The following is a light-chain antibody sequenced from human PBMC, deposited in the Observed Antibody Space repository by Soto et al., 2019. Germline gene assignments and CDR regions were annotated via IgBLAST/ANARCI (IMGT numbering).Light chain of an antibody. CDR2: AAS. CDR1: QSVTSNY. CDR3: QQRSNWWT. Sequence: EVVLTQSPGTVSLSPGERATLSCRASQSVTSNYLAWYQQKPGQAPRLLIYAASSRATGIPDRFSGSGSGTDFTLSISRLEPEDFAVYYCQQRSNWWTFGQGTKVEIK. J-gene: IGKJ1*01. V-gene: IGKV3D-20*02.